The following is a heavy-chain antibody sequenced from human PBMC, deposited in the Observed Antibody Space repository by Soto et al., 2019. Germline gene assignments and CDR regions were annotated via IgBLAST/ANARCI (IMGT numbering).Heavy chain of an antibody. CDR2: ISYDGNNK. J-gene: IGHJ4*02. CDR3: AREPNTALSPFDY. V-gene: IGHV3-30-3*01. CDR1: GFTFTSHA. Sequence: QVQLVESGGGVVQPGRSLRLSCAASGFTFTSHAMHWVRHSPGKGLEWVAVISYDGNNKHYTDSVEGRFIISRDNSWNMLYLEMNTLRAEDSALSYFAREPNTALSPFDYWGQGTLVTVSS. D-gene: IGHD4-17*01.